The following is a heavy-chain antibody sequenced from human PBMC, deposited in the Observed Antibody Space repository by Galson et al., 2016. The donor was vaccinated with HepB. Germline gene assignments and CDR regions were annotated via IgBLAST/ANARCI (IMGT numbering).Heavy chain of an antibody. CDR1: GFIFSNYA. Sequence: SLRLSCAASGFIFSNYAMSWVRQAPGKGLEWLSAISASGGSTYYASSVKGRFTTSRDNAKNSLYLQMNSLRAEDTAVYYCARHYDSGNYRLDTFDIWGQGTMVTVSS. D-gene: IGHD3-10*01. CDR2: ISASGGST. CDR3: ARHYDSGNYRLDTFDI. J-gene: IGHJ3*02. V-gene: IGHV3-23*01.